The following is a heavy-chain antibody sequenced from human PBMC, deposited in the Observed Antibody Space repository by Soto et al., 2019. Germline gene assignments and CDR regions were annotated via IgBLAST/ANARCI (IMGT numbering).Heavy chain of an antibody. V-gene: IGHV4-59*08. D-gene: IGHD3-10*01. J-gene: IGHJ4*02. CDR2: MYYSGST. Sequence: PSETLSLTCTVSGGSIINYYWSWIRQPPGKGLEWIGYMYYSGSTSYNPSLKSRVTISVDTSKNQFSLKLSSVTAADTAVYYCASRKSSPYFDYWGQGTLVTVSS. CDR3: ASRKSSPYFDY. CDR1: GGSIINYY.